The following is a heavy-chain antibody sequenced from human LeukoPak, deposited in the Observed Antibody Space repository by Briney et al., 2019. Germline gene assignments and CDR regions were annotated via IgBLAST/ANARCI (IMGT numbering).Heavy chain of an antibody. V-gene: IGHV4-39*07. CDR3: ARESRAAGYYFDY. CDR1: GGSISSSSYY. D-gene: IGHD6-13*01. J-gene: IGHJ4*02. Sequence: PSETLSLTCTVSGGSISSSSYYWGWICQPPGKGLEWIGSIYYSGSTYYNPSLKSRVTISVDTSKNQFSLKLSSVTAADMAVYYCARESRAAGYYFDYWGQGTLVTVSS. CDR2: IYYSGST.